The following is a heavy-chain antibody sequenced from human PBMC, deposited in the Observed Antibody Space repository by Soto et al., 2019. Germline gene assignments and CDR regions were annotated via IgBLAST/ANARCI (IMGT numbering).Heavy chain of an antibody. V-gene: IGHV4-30-2*06. CDR3: ARGGGYDPFDS. D-gene: IGHD5-12*01. CDR2: ISHLETT. Sequence: SETLSLTCTVSGASITYCAFSWGWIRHSPGKGLEWLGYISHLETTYFHPSFKSRLTMSIDRARNQFSLRLNSVTAADVAVYYCARGGGYDPFDSWGQGVLVTVSS. J-gene: IGHJ4*02. CDR1: GASITYCAFS.